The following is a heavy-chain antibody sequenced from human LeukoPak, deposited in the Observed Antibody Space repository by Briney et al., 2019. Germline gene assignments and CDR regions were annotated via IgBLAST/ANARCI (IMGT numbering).Heavy chain of an antibody. CDR1: GFTFSSYG. J-gene: IGHJ4*02. Sequence: GRSLRLSCAASGFTFSSYGMHWVRQAPGKGLEWVAVIWYDGSNKYYADSVKGRFTISRDNPKNTLYLQMNSLRAEDTAVYYCARVAVRGVKVDYWGQGTLVTVSS. V-gene: IGHV3-33*01. D-gene: IGHD3-10*01. CDR3: ARVAVRGVKVDY. CDR2: IWYDGSNK.